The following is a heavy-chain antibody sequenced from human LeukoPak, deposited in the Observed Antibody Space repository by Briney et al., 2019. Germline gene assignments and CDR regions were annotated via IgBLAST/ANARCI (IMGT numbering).Heavy chain of an antibody. CDR2: VNPNSGGT. CDR3: ARDQAHYYGSGSYFN. J-gene: IGHJ4*02. Sequence: ASVKVSCKASGYTFTGYYMHWVRQAPGQGLEWMGWVNPNSGGTNYAQKFQGRVTMTRDTSISTAYMELSRLRSDDTAVYYWARDQAHYYGSGSYFNWGQGTLVTVSS. D-gene: IGHD3-10*01. V-gene: IGHV1-2*02. CDR1: GYTFTGYY.